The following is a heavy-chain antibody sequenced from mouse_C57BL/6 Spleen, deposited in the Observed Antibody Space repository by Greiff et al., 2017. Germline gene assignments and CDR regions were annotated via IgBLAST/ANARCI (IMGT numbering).Heavy chain of an antibody. CDR1: GYTFTSYW. Sequence: EVQGVESGTVLARPGASVKMSCKTSGYTFTSYWMHWVKQRPGQGLEWIGAIYPGNSDTSYNQKFKGKAKLTAVTSASTAYMELSSLTNEDSAVYYCTRGDYGSYYFDYWGQGTTLTVSS. V-gene: IGHV1-5*01. J-gene: IGHJ2*01. D-gene: IGHD1-1*01. CDR2: IYPGNSDT. CDR3: TRGDYGSYYFDY.